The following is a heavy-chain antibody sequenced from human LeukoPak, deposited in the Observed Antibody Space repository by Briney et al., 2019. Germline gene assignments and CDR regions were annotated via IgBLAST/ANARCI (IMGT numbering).Heavy chain of an antibody. D-gene: IGHD4-11*01. Sequence: GASVKVSCKASGYTFTSYAMHWVRQAPGQRLEWMGWINAGNGNTKYSQKFQGRVTITRDTSASTAYMELSSLRSEDTAVYYCARDTVMTWGSNSNYVSYGYWGQGTLVTVSS. V-gene: IGHV1-3*01. CDR3: ARDTVMTWGSNSNYVSYGY. CDR1: GYTFTSYA. J-gene: IGHJ4*02. CDR2: INAGNGNT.